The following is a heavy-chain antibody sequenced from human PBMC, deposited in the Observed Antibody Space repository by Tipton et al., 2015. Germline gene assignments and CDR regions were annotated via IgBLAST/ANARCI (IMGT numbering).Heavy chain of an antibody. Sequence: GLVKPSETLSLTCAVSAYSISSDYYWGWIRQPPGKGLEWIGRISHSGNTYYNPSLKSRVTMSRDTSKNQFSLKLTSVPAADTAVYYCACQDYDSLTRDYPTVDYWGQGTLLTVSS. D-gene: IGHD3-9*01. CDR2: ISHSGNT. CDR3: ACQDYDSLTRDYPTVDY. CDR1: AYSISSDYY. J-gene: IGHJ4*02. V-gene: IGHV4-38-2*01.